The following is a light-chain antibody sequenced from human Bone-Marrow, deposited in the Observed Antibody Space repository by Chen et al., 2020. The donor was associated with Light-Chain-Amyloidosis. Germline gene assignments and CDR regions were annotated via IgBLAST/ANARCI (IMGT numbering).Light chain of an antibody. CDR3: GSYAGSNTVV. Sequence: QSALTQPASVSGSPGQSITISCTGSSSDVGKYNLVSWYQQHPGKAPKLMIFEVNKRPSGVSNRFSGSKSGNTASLTISGLLAEDEADYHCGSYAGSNTVVFGGGTKLTVL. V-gene: IGLV2-23*02. CDR2: EVN. CDR1: SSDVGKYNL. J-gene: IGLJ2*01.